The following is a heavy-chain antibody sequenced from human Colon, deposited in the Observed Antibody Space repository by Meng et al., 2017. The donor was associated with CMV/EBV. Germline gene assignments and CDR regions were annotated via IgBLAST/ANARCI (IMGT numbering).Heavy chain of an antibody. Sequence: SETLSLTCNVSGGSTRSFYWSWIRQSPGKGLEWIGYIYYTGSTTYNPSFKSRATISLDTSDNHFSLKLTSMTAADTAIYYCASLDGYKGPSDYWRQGTLVTVSS. CDR3: ASLDGYKGPSDY. CDR2: IYYTGST. V-gene: IGHV4-59*01. CDR1: GGSTRSFY. J-gene: IGHJ4*02. D-gene: IGHD5-24*01.